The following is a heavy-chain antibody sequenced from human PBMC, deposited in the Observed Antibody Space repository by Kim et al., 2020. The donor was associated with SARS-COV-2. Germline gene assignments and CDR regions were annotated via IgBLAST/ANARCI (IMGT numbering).Heavy chain of an antibody. J-gene: IGHJ4*02. Sequence: SNKYYADAVKSRFTISRDNSKITLYLQMNSLRAEDTAVYYCAKEIAALDYWGQGTLVTVSS. D-gene: IGHD6-13*01. V-gene: IGHV3-33*06. CDR2: SNK. CDR3: AKEIAALDY.